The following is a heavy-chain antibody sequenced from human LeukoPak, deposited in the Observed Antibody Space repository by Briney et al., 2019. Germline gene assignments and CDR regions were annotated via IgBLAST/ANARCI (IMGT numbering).Heavy chain of an antibody. D-gene: IGHD3-3*01. J-gene: IGHJ4*02. V-gene: IGHV3-21*01. CDR3: ARGLFGVISSSDY. Sequence: GGSLRLSCAASGFTFSNYAMHWVRQAPGKGLEWVSSISSSGSYLYYADSVKGRFTISRDNAKDSLYLQMNSLRVEDTAVYFCARGLFGVISSSDYWGQGTLVTVSS. CDR1: GFTFSNYA. CDR2: ISSSGSYL.